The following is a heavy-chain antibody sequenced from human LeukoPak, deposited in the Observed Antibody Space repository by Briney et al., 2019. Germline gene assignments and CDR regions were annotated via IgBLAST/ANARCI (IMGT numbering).Heavy chain of an antibody. CDR1: GFTFSSYW. J-gene: IGHJ5*02. V-gene: IGHV3-7*01. D-gene: IGHD6-13*01. CDR3: ARDRIAAAGILFDP. Sequence: GGSLRLSCAASGFTFSSYWMSWVRQAPGKGLEWVANIKQDGSEKYYVDSMKGRFTISRDNAKNSLYLQMNSLRAEDTAVYYCARDRIAAAGILFDPWGQGTLVTVSS. CDR2: IKQDGSEK.